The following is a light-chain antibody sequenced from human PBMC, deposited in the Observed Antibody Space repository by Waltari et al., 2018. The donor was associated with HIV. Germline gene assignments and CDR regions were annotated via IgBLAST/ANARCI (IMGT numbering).Light chain of an antibody. Sequence: SHELTQPPSVSVSPGQTATISCSGDILARTYAYWFQQKPGQAPVLLIYKDNERPTAITVRFSGSSSGATVTLTVTGVRAEDEADYYCQGIDSSGRKVFGGGTRLTVL. CDR3: QGIDSSGRKV. V-gene: IGLV3-25*03. CDR2: KDN. CDR1: ILARTY. J-gene: IGLJ2*01.